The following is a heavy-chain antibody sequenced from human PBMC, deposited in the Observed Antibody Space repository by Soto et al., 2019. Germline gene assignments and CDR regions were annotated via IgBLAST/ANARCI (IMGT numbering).Heavy chain of an antibody. CDR2: IYHSGTT. CDR3: ARSLWFGEDFFDY. D-gene: IGHD3-10*01. J-gene: IGHJ4*02. CDR1: GGSISSDNW. V-gene: IGHV4-4*02. Sequence: PSETLSLTCAVSGGSISSDNWWSWVRQPPGKGLEWIGEIYHSGTTNYNPSLKSRVTISIDNSKNQFSLKLTSVTAADTAVYYCARSLWFGEDFFDYWGQATLVTVSS.